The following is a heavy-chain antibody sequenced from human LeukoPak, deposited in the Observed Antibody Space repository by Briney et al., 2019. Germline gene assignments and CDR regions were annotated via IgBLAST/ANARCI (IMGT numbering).Heavy chain of an antibody. CDR2: ISYDVSNK. D-gene: IGHD2-15*01. Sequence: GRSLRLSCAASGFTFSSYGMHWVRQPPGRGLEWVAVISYDVSNKYYADSVKGRFTISRDNSKNTLYLQMNSLRAEDTAVYYCAKSGGTDAFDIWGQGTMVTVSS. CDR1: GFTFSSYG. V-gene: IGHV3-30*18. J-gene: IGHJ3*02. CDR3: AKSGGTDAFDI.